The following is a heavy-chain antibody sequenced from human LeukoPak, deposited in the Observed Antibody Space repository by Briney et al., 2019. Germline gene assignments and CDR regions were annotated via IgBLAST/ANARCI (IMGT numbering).Heavy chain of an antibody. Sequence: ASVKVSCKASGYTFTGYYMHWVRQAPGQGLEWMGWINPNSGGTNYAQKFQGRVTMTRDASISTAYMELSRLRSDDTAVYYCARGAWIQGPHDYWGQGTLVTVSS. D-gene: IGHD5-18*01. CDR2: INPNSGGT. CDR3: ARGAWIQGPHDY. V-gene: IGHV1-2*02. J-gene: IGHJ4*02. CDR1: GYTFTGYY.